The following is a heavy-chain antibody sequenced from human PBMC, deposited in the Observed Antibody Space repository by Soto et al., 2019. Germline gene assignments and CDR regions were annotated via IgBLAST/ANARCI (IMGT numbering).Heavy chain of an antibody. CDR1: GYSFTSYW. Sequence: PGESLKISCKGSGYSFTSYWIGWVRQMPGKGLEWMGIIYPGDSDTRYSPSFQGQVTTSADKSISTAYLQWSSLKASDTAMYYCARRKYCGGDCYYFDYWGQGTLVTVSS. CDR2: IYPGDSDT. J-gene: IGHJ4*02. D-gene: IGHD2-21*02. V-gene: IGHV5-51*01. CDR3: ARRKYCGGDCYYFDY.